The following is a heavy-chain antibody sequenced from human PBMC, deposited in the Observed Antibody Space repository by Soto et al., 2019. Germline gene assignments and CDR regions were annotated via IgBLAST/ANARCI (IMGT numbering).Heavy chain of an antibody. D-gene: IGHD3-22*01. Sequence: NPSGTLSLTCTVSGGSISSYYWGGIRQPPGKGLEWIGYIYYSGSTNYNPSLKSRVTISVDTSKNQFSLKLSSVTAADTAVYYCARADYDSSGHNWFDPWGQGTLVTVSS. CDR1: GGSISSYY. V-gene: IGHV4-59*01. CDR2: IYYSGST. J-gene: IGHJ5*02. CDR3: ARADYDSSGHNWFDP.